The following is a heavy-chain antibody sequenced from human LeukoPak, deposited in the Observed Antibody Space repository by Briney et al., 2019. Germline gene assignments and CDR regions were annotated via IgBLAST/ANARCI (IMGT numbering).Heavy chain of an antibody. Sequence: GGSLRLSCAASGFTFSKYWMLWVRQAPGKGLESVSRINTDGTVTIYADSVKGRFTVSRDNADNTMFLQMNSVRDEDTAVYYCATKQWLAPPPDSWGQGTPVTVSS. CDR1: GFTFSKYW. J-gene: IGHJ4*02. CDR3: ATKQWLAPPPDS. V-gene: IGHV3-74*01. CDR2: INTDGTVT. D-gene: IGHD6-19*01.